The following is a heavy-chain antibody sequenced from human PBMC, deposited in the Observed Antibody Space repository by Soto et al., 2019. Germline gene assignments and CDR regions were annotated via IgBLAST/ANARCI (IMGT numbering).Heavy chain of an antibody. CDR3: AREWAADIAVAGTSWFDP. J-gene: IGHJ5*02. Sequence: QVQLVQSGAEVKKPGSSVKVSCKASGGTFSSYAISWVRQAPGQGLEWMGGIIPIFGTANYAQKFQGRVTITADXXTXTXXRELSSLRSEDTAVYYCAREWAADIAVAGTSWFDPWGQGTLVTVSS. V-gene: IGHV1-69*12. CDR1: GGTFSSYA. D-gene: IGHD6-19*01. CDR2: IIPIFGTA.